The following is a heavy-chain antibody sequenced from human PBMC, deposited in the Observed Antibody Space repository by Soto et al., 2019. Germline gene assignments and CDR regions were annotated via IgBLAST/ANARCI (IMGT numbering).Heavy chain of an antibody. D-gene: IGHD2-21*01. J-gene: IGHJ4*01. CDR3: ARGGGPYDGSAYYFDS. V-gene: IGHV4-61*08. CDR2: IYYSGDT. Sequence: SETLSLTCTVSGGSVNSGGHFWSWIRQSPEKGLEWLGYIYYSGDTYYNPSFQSRVTMSVDTSKNQFSLRLPSVTAADTATYYCARGGGPYDGSAYYFDSWGHGALVTVSS. CDR1: GGSVNSGGHF.